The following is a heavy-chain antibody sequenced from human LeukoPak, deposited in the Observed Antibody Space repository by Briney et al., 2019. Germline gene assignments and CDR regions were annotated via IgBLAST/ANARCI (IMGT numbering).Heavy chain of an antibody. J-gene: IGHJ4*02. D-gene: IGHD4-17*01. CDR1: GGSISSGGYS. Sequence: PSETLSLTCAVSGGSISSGGYSWSWIRQPPGQGLEWIGYIYHSGSTYYDPSLKSRVTISVDRSKNQFSLKLSSVTAADTAVYYCASEPRYGDYVYWGQGTLVTVSS. CDR3: ASEPRYGDYVY. CDR2: IYHSGST. V-gene: IGHV4-30-2*01.